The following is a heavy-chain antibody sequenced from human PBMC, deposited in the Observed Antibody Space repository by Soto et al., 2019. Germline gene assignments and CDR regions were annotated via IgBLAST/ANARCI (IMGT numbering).Heavy chain of an antibody. D-gene: IGHD2-2*01. CDR1: GFTFSSYD. Sequence: EVQLVESGGGLVQPGGSLRLSCAASGFTFSSYDMHWVRQATGKGLEWVSGIGTAGDRYYPGSVKGRFTISRENAKNSLYLQMNSLRAGDTAVYYCARPLGYCSRTCCRAAFDIWGQGTMVTVSS. J-gene: IGHJ3*02. CDR3: ARPLGYCSRTCCRAAFDI. CDR2: IGTAGDR. V-gene: IGHV3-13*01.